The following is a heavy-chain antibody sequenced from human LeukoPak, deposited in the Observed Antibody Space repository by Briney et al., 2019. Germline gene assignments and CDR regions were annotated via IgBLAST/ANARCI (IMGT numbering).Heavy chain of an antibody. J-gene: IGHJ4*02. CDR1: GGSISSSTYY. CDR2: IFYSGRT. D-gene: IGHD4-17*01. CDR3: AGEGYHGDQRY. V-gene: IGHV4-39*07. Sequence: KSSETLSLTCTVSGGSISSSTYYWGWIRQPPGKGLEWIGSIFYSGRTYYNPSLKSRVTMSVDTSKNQFSLRLSSVNAADTAVYYCAGEGYHGDQRYWGQGTLVTVSS.